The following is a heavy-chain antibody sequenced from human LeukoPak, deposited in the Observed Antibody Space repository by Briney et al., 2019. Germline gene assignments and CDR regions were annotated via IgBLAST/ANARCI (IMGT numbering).Heavy chain of an antibody. CDR2: IYYSGST. J-gene: IGHJ4*02. D-gene: IGHD2-8*02. Sequence: TTSETLSLTCTVSGGSISSSSYSWGWIRQPPGKGLEWIGSIYYSGSTYYNPSLKSRVTISVDTSKNQFSLKLSSVTAADTAVYYCARGVGLDPPSDYWGQGTLVTVSS. CDR1: GGSISSSSYS. V-gene: IGHV4-39*01. CDR3: ARGVGLDPPSDY.